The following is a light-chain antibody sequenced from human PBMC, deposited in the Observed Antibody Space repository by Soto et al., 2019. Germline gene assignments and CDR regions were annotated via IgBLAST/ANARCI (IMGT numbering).Light chain of an antibody. J-gene: IGLJ1*01. CDR3: QSYDSSLSASYV. CDR1: SSNIRAGYD. CDR2: GNS. V-gene: IGLV1-40*01. Sequence: QSVRAQPPSVSGAPGQRVTISCTGSSSNIRAGYDVHWYQQLPRTAPKLLIYGNSNRPSGVPDRFSGSNSGTSASLASTGLQAEDEADYYCQSYDSSLSASYVFGTGTKVTVL.